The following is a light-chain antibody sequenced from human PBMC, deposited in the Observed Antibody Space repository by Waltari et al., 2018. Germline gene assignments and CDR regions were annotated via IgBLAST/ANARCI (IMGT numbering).Light chain of an antibody. CDR3: QQVNSYPLT. V-gene: IGKV1-9*01. CDR2: AAS. J-gene: IGKJ4*01. CDR1: QSINNF. Sequence: DIQLTQSPSFLSASLGDRVTVTCRASQSINNFLAWYQQKPWEAPKLLIHAASTLQRGVPSRFRGTGSGTEFILTISSLQPEDFATYYCQQVNSYPLTFGGGTTVEMK.